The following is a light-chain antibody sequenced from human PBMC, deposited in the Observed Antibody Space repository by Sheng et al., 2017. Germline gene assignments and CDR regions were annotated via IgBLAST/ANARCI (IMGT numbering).Light chain of an antibody. CDR1: QGIDTY. J-gene: IGKJ4*01. V-gene: IGKV1-27*01. CDR2: ATS. CDR3: QKYNSALVT. Sequence: IQMTQSPSTLSASVGDRISITCRASQGIDTYLAWYQQKPGKVPKLLIYATSILHSGVPSRFSGRGSGTDFTLTISSLQPEDVATYYCQKYNSALVTFGGGTKVEIK.